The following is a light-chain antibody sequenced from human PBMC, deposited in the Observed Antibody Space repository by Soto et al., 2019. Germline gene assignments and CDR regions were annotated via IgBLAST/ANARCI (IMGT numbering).Light chain of an antibody. CDR2: EVN. J-gene: IGLJ2*01. Sequence: QSALTQPPYVSGSPGQSVTISCTGTSSDVGTYNRVSWYQEPPGTAPKLMIYEVNNRPSGVPDRFSGSKSGNTASLTISGLQAEDEADYYCSSYTSNCTVLFGGGTKLTVL. CDR3: SSYTSNCTVL. V-gene: IGLV2-18*02. CDR1: SSDVGTYNR.